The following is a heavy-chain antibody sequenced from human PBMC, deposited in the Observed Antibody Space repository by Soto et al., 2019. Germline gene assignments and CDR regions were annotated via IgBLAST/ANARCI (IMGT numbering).Heavy chain of an antibody. CDR2: ISAYNGNT. CDR1: GYTFTSYG. V-gene: IGHV1-18*04. J-gene: IGHJ5*02. Sequence: ASVKVSCKASGYTFTSYGISWVRQAPGQGLEWMGWISAYNGNTNYAQKLQGRVTMTTDKSTSTAYMELRSLRSDDTAVYYCARVNSGYSSKQKWFDPCGQGTLVPVCS. CDR3: ARVNSGYSSKQKWFDP. D-gene: IGHD6-13*01.